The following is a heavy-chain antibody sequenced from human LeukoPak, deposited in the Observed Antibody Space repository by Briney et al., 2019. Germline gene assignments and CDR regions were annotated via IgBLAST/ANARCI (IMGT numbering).Heavy chain of an antibody. CDR1: GNTFTDYY. D-gene: IGHD1-26*01. V-gene: IGHV1-69-2*01. CDR3: ATGPRPDGSIDY. J-gene: IGHJ4*02. Sequence: RSTVKISCKVSGNTFTDYYMHWVQQAPGKGLEWMGLVDPEDGETIYAEKFQGRVTITADTSTDTAYMELSSLRSEDTAVYYCATGPRPDGSIDYWGQGTLVTVSS. CDR2: VDPEDGET.